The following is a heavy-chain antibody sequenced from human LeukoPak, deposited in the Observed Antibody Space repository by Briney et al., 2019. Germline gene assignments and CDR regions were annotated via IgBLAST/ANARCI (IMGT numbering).Heavy chain of an antibody. Sequence: GGSLRLSCAASGFTFSSYSMNWVRQAPGKGLEWVSSISSSSSYIYYADSVKGRFTISRDNAKNSLYLQMNSLRAEDTAVYYCARLDGGGAFDIWGQGTMVTVSS. D-gene: IGHD5-24*01. CDR1: GFTFSSYS. CDR2: ISSSSSYI. J-gene: IGHJ3*02. CDR3: ARLDGGGAFDI. V-gene: IGHV3-21*01.